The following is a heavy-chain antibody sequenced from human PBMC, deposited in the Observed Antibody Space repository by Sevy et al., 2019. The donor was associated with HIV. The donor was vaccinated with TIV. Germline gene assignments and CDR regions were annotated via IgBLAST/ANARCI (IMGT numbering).Heavy chain of an antibody. V-gene: IGHV3-7*01. CDR3: AKNYYDSSGYYYGVDV. CDR1: GFTFSRYW. J-gene: IGHJ6*02. Sequence: GGSLRLSCAASGFTFSRYWMRWVRQAPRKGLEWVANIKEDGSEKYYVDSVKGRFTISRDNTKNSLYLQMNSLRAEDTAVYYCAKNYYDSSGYYYGVDVWGQGTTVTVSS. CDR2: IKEDGSEK. D-gene: IGHD3-22*01.